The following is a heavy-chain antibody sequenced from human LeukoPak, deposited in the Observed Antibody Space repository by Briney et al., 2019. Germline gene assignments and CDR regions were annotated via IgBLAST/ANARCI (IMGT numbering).Heavy chain of an antibody. CDR1: GGSFSGYY. CDR2: IYYSGST. CDR3: ARVNDFWSGYPQYYFDY. Sequence: PSETLSLTCAVYGGSFSGYYWSWIRQPPGKGLEWIGYIYYSGSTNYNPSLKSRVTISVDTSKNQFSLKLSSVTAADTAVYYCARVNDFWSGYPQYYFDYWGQGTLVTVSS. D-gene: IGHD3-3*01. J-gene: IGHJ4*02. V-gene: IGHV4-59*01.